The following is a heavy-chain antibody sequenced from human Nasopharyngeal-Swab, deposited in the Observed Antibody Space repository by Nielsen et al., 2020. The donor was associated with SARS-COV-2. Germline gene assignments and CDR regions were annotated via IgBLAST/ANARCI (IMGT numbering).Heavy chain of an antibody. V-gene: IGHV4-59*01. CDR3: ARVSIFSTYYFQH. J-gene: IGHJ1*01. CDR2: IYYSGST. D-gene: IGHD2-2*01. CDR1: GGFINSYY. Sequence: SETLSLTCTVSGGFINSYYWSWIRQPPRRGLEWIGYIYYSGSTNYNPSLKSRVTISVDTSKNQFSLKLSSVTAADTAVYYCARVSIFSTYYFQHWGQGTLVTVSS.